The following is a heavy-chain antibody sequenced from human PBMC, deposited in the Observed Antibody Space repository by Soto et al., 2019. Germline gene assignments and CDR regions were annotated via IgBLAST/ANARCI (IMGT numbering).Heavy chain of an antibody. D-gene: IGHD3-10*01. CDR3: ASPYGSGSYPSGHYYYYGMDV. J-gene: IGHJ6*02. Sequence: PSETLSLTCTVSGGSIISSSYYWVWIRQPPGKGLEWIGSIYYSGSTYYNPSLKSRVTISVDTSKNQFSLKLSSVTAADTAVYYCASPYGSGSYPSGHYYYYGMDVWGQGTTVTVSS. V-gene: IGHV4-39*01. CDR1: GGSIISSSYY. CDR2: IYYSGST.